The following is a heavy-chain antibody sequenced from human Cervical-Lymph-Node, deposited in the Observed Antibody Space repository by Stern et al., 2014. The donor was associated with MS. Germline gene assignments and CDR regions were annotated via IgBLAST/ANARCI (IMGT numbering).Heavy chain of an antibody. CDR2: IYPGDSDA. V-gene: IGHV5-51*01. D-gene: IGHD4-23*01. CDR1: GYRFTNYL. CDR3: ATPCGDNPFDY. J-gene: IGHJ4*02. Sequence: EVQLVESGAEVKKPGESLKISCKGSGYRFTNYLIGWVRQMPGKGLEWMGIIYPGDSDARYTPSFQGQVTISADKSINTAYLQWSSLKASDTAMYYCATPCGDNPFDYWGRGTLVTVSS.